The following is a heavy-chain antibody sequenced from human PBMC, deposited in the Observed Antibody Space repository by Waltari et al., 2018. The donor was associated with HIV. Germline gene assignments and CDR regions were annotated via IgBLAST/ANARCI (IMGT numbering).Heavy chain of an antibody. CDR3: ARGRFEGYILYYYYGMDV. V-gene: IGHV4-61*02. CDR1: GGSISNGSYY. D-gene: IGHD5-12*01. CDR2: IYSSGNT. J-gene: IGHJ6*02. Sequence: QVQLQESGPGLVKPPQTLSLTCTVSGGSISNGSYYWNWIRQPAGKGLEWIGRIYSSGNTNYNPSLKSRVTISVDTSKNQFSLKLSSVTAADTAVYYCARGRFEGYILYYYYGMDVWGQGTTVSVSS.